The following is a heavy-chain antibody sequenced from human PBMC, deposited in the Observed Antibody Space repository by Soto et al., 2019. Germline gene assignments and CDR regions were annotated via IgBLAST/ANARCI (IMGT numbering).Heavy chain of an antibody. CDR3: ARDYYDFWSGQAPYYYYGMDV. CDR1: GFTFSSYA. D-gene: IGHD3-3*01. CDR2: ISYDGSNK. V-gene: IGHV3-30-3*01. J-gene: IGHJ6*02. Sequence: HPGGSLRLSCAASGFTFSSYAMHWVRQAPGKGLEWVAVISYDGSNKYYAESVKGRFTISRDNSKNTLYLQMNSLRAEDTAVYYCARDYYDFWSGQAPYYYYGMDVWGQGTTVTVSS.